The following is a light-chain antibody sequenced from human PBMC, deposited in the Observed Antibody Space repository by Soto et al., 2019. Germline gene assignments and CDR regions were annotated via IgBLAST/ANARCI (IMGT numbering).Light chain of an antibody. CDR1: QSVSSSY. CDR2: GAS. CDR3: QQYNNWPRT. Sequence: EIVLTQSPGTLSLSPGERATLSCRASQSVSSSYLAWYQQKPGQAPRLLIYGASSRATGIPDRFSGSGSGTDFTLTIRKLDPEDFAVYYCQQYNNWPRTFGQGTKVDIK. V-gene: IGKV3-20*01. J-gene: IGKJ1*01.